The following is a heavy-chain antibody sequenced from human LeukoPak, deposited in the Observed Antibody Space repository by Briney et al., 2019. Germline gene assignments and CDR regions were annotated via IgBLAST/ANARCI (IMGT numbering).Heavy chain of an antibody. D-gene: IGHD2-15*01. J-gene: IGHJ4*02. V-gene: IGHV3-7*01. Sequence: GGSLRLSCAASGFTFSSDWMSWVRQAPGKGLEWVANIKQDGSEKYYVDSVKGRFTISRDNAKNSLYLQMNSLRAEDTAVYYCARPYCSGGSCYLDYWGQGTLVTVSS. CDR3: ARPYCSGGSCYLDY. CDR1: GFTFSSDW. CDR2: IKQDGSEK.